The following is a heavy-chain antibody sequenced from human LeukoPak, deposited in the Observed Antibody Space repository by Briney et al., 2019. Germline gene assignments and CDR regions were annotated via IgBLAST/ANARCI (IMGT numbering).Heavy chain of an antibody. CDR1: GFSFTAFY. V-gene: IGHV1-2*02. Sequence: GSVRVSCKASGFSFTAFYIQWVRQARGQGVERMGWIHPRRGETNYAQKFQPRVTMTRDTSISTAYMDLSSLGSDDTAVYYCARDGEYGTGSYYRGCFDYWGQGSLVTVSS. D-gene: IGHD3-10*01. CDR2: IHPRRGET. J-gene: IGHJ4*02. CDR3: ARDGEYGTGSYYRGCFDY.